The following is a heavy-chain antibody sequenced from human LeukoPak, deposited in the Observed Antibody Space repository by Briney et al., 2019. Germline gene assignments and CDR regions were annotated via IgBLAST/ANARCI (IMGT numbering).Heavy chain of an antibody. CDR3: ARDRVGAIPYYFDY. D-gene: IGHD1-26*01. Sequence: GGSLRLSCAASGFTFNSYAMTWVRQAPGKELEWVSAISGSGGSTYYADSVKGRFTISRDNSKNTLYLQMNSLRAEDTAVYYCARDRVGAIPYYFDYWGQGTLVTVSS. J-gene: IGHJ4*02. CDR2: ISGSGGST. CDR1: GFTFNSYA. V-gene: IGHV3-23*01.